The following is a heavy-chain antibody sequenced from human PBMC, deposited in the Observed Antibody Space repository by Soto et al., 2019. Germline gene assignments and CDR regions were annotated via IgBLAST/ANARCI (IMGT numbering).Heavy chain of an antibody. CDR3: ARGYSSTWAKSWFDP. Sequence: QPQLVQSGPEVTRPGASVKVSCKASGYTFTSYGIIWVRQTPGQGLEWVGWISADSGETDYAQNFNGRLTLPTDAPTTTAYMELRSLRPDDTAVYYCARGYSSTWAKSWFDPWGQGTLVSVSS. J-gene: IGHJ5*02. CDR2: ISADSGET. CDR1: GYTFTSYG. D-gene: IGHD6-13*01. V-gene: IGHV1-18*04.